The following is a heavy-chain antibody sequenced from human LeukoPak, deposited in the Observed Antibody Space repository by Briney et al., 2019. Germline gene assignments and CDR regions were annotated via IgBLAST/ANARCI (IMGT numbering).Heavy chain of an antibody. V-gene: IGHV4-39*01. CDR1: GGSITSANYF. CDR2: ISYSGST. CDR3: ARHLQNGSGWYGVVDY. J-gene: IGHJ4*02. Sequence: SETLSLTCSVSGGSITSANYFWSWIRQPPGKGLEWIGSISYSGSTYYNPSLRSRVTISVDPSKNQFSLKLNSVTAADTAVYYCARHLQNGSGWYGVVDYWGQGTLVTVSS. D-gene: IGHD6-19*01.